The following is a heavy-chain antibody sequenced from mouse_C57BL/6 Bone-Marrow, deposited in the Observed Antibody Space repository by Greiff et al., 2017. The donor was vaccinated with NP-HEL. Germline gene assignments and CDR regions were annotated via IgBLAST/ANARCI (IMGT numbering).Heavy chain of an antibody. Sequence: EVQLQQSGPELVKPGASVKISCKASGYSFTDYNMNWVKQSNGKSLEWIGVINPNYGTTSYNQKFKGQATLTVDQSSSTAYMQLNSLTSEDSAVYYCARTITTVVDWYFDVWGTGTTVTVSS. V-gene: IGHV1-39*01. J-gene: IGHJ1*03. D-gene: IGHD1-1*01. CDR1: GYSFTDYN. CDR3: ARTITTVVDWYFDV. CDR2: INPNYGTT.